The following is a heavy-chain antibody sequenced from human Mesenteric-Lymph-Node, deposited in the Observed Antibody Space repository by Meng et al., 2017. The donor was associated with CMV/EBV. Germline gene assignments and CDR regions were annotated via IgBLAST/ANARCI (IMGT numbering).Heavy chain of an antibody. J-gene: IGHJ6*02. Sequence: GESLKISCAASGFTFSTYAMTWARQAPGQGLEWVSLISGGGHRIYYADSVKGRFTISRDNSKNTLYLQMASLRAEDTAVYYCAKDLQRDTGYGMDVWGQGTTVTVSS. CDR3: AKDLQRDTGYGMDV. D-gene: IGHD5-18*01. CDR2: ISGGGHRI. V-gene: IGHV3-23*01. CDR1: GFTFSTYA.